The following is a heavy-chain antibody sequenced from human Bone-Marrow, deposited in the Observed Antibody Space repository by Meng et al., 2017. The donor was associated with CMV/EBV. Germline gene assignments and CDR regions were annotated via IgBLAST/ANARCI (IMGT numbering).Heavy chain of an antibody. CDR3: ADLYGSGSFPLF. CDR1: GFTFSSYA. D-gene: IGHD3-10*01. CDR2: ISTSGRNT. V-gene: IGHV3-23*01. Sequence: CAASGFTFSSYAMSWVRQAPGKGLEWVSGISTSGRNTYYADSVKGRFTISRDNSKNTLYLQMNSLRVEDTAVFYCADLYGSGSFPLFWGQGTLVTVSS. J-gene: IGHJ4*02.